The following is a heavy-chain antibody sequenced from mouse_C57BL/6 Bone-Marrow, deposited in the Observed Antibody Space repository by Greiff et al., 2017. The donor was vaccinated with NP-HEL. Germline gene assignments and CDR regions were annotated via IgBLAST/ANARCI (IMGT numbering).Heavy chain of an antibody. Sequence: VQLQQSGAELARPGASVKLSCKASGYTFTSYGISWVKQRTGQGLEWIGEIYPRSGNTYYNEKFKGKATMTGDKYSSTASMELRSLMSEDSSVYFCARPFYYDYPYYAMDYWGQGTSVTVSS. CDR3: ARPFYYDYPYYAMDY. CDR2: IYPRSGNT. J-gene: IGHJ4*01. V-gene: IGHV1-81*01. CDR1: GYTFTSYG. D-gene: IGHD2-4*01.